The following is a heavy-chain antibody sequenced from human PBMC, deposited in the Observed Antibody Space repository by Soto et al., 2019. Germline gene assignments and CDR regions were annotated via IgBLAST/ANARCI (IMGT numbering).Heavy chain of an antibody. CDR1: GFSLTTDRVG. CDR3: AHAYGGRSLY. D-gene: IGHD1-26*01. V-gene: IGHV2-5*02. CDR2: IYWDDTK. Sequence: QITLKESGPTLVKPTQTLTLTCTFSGFSLTTDRVGVGWIRQPPGEALEWLALIYWDDTKTYRPSLESRLTITKDTSKNQVALTMTNMDSVDTATYYCAHAYGGRSLYWGQGTLVTVSS. J-gene: IGHJ4*02.